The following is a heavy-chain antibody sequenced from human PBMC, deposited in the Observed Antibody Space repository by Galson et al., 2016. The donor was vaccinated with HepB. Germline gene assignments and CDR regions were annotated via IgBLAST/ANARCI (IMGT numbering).Heavy chain of an antibody. CDR2: ISSSGGST. CDR3: AKDPLGGTFIPYFFDY. J-gene: IGHJ4*02. V-gene: IGHV3-23*01. D-gene: IGHD1-26*01. CDR1: GFTFRSNV. Sequence: SLRLSCAASGFTFRSNVINWVRQAPGKGLEWVSGISSSGGSTYYADSVRGRFTISRDNSKNTLYLQMNSLRAEDTAVYYCAKDPLGGTFIPYFFDYWGQRTLVTVSS.